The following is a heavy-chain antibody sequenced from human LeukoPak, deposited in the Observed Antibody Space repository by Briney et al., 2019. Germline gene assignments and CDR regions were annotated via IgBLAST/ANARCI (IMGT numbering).Heavy chain of an antibody. CDR2: IRYDGSNK. Sequence: PGGSLRLSCAASGFTFSSYGMHWVRQAPGKGLEWVAFIRYDGSNKYYVDSVKGRFTISRDNSKNTLYLQMNSLRAEDTAVYYCAKDNGGSYYHFDYWGQGTLVTVSS. J-gene: IGHJ4*02. D-gene: IGHD1-26*01. CDR3: AKDNGGSYYHFDY. V-gene: IGHV3-30*02. CDR1: GFTFSSYG.